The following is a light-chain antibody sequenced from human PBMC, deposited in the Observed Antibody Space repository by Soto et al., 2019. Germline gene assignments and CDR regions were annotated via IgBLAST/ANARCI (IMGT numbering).Light chain of an antibody. CDR1: QSVNSY. Sequence: EIVLTQSPAPLSLSPGERATLSCRASQSVNSYLAWYQQRPGQAPRLLIYDASNRATGIPARFSGSGSGTDFTLTISSLEPEDFAIYYCQQRSNWITFGQGTRLEIK. CDR3: QQRSNWIT. CDR2: DAS. J-gene: IGKJ5*01. V-gene: IGKV3-11*01.